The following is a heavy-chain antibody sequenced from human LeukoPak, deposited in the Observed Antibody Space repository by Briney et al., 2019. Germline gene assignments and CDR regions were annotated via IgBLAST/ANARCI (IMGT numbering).Heavy chain of an antibody. Sequence: GASVKVSCKTSGYTFTGYYMHWVRQAPGQGLEWMGWINPNSGGTNYAQRFQGRVTMTRDTSISTAYMELSRQRSDDSAVYYCARYFYDSSGSSSDAYDIWGQGTMVTVSS. CDR2: INPNSGGT. V-gene: IGHV1-2*02. CDR3: ARYFYDSSGSSSDAYDI. CDR1: GYTFTGYY. D-gene: IGHD3-22*01. J-gene: IGHJ3*02.